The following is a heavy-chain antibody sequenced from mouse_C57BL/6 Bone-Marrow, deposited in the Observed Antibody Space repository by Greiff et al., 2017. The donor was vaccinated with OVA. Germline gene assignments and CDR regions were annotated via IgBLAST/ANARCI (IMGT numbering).Heavy chain of an antibody. CDR3: ARESYDGYSFDY. D-gene: IGHD2-3*01. CDR2: INPSNGGT. Sequence: VKLQQPGTELVKPGASVKLSCKASGYTFTSYWMHWVKQRPGQGLEWIGNINPSNGGTNYNEKFKSKATLTVDKSSSTAYMQLSSLTSEDSAFYYCARESYDGYSFDYWGQGTTLTVSS. CDR1: GYTFTSYW. J-gene: IGHJ2*01. V-gene: IGHV1-53*01.